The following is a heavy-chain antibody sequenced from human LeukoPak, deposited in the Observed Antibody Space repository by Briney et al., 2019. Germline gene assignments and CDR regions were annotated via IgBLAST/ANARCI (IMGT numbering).Heavy chain of an antibody. CDR2: IYYSGST. D-gene: IGHD6-13*01. J-gene: IGHJ6*02. V-gene: IGHV4-31*03. CDR1: GGSISSGGYY. CDR3: ARLMGQLGNYGMDV. Sequence: PSETLSLTCTVSGGSISSGGYYWSWIRQHPGKGLEWIGYIYYSGSTYYNPSLKSRVTISVDTSKNQFSLKLSSVTAADTAVYYCARLMGQLGNYGMDVWGQGTTVTVSS.